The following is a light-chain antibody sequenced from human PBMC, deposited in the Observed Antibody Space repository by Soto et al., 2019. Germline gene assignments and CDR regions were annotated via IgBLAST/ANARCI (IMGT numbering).Light chain of an antibody. J-gene: IGKJ1*01. CDR2: DAS. V-gene: IGKV1-5*01. CDR1: QSISSW. Sequence: DIQMTQSPSTLSASVGDRVTITCRASQSISSWLAWYQQKPGKAHKLLIYDASSLESGAPSRFSGSGSVTQFSLTISSLQLDDFATYYCQPYNSYYGTCGQGTKVDIQ. CDR3: QPYNSYYGT.